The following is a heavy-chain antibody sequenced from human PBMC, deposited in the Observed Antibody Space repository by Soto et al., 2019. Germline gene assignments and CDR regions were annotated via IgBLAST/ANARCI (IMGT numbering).Heavy chain of an antibody. CDR3: ARQIYDSDTDPNFQYYFDS. Sequence: GESLKISCKGSGYSFAGYWITWVRQKPGKGLEWMGRIDPSDSQTYYSPSFRGHVTISVTKSITTVFLQWSSLRASDTAMYYCARQIYDSDTDPNFQYYFDSWGQGTPVTVSS. CDR1: GYSFAGYW. J-gene: IGHJ4*02. CDR2: IDPSDSQT. D-gene: IGHD3-22*01. V-gene: IGHV5-10-1*01.